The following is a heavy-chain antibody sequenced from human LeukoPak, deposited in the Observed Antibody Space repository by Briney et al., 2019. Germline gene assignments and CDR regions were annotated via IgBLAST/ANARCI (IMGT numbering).Heavy chain of an antibody. J-gene: IGHJ5*02. Sequence: SETLSLTCTVSGGSISSSSYYWGWIRQPRGKGLEWIGRFYYSGSTYYNPSLKSRVTISVDTSKNQFSLKLSSVTAADTAVYYCARHSRPDTYYYDSSGTNWFDPWGQGTMVTVSS. D-gene: IGHD3-22*01. CDR2: FYYSGST. V-gene: IGHV4-39*01. CDR3: ARHSRPDTYYYDSSGTNWFDP. CDR1: GGSISSSSYY.